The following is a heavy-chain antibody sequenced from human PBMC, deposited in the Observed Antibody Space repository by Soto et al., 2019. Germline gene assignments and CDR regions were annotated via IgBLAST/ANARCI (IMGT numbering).Heavy chain of an antibody. Sequence: LRLSCAASGFTFSSYAMSWVRQAPGKGLEWVSAISVSGGSTYYADSVKGRFTISRDNSKNTLYLQMNSLRAEDTAVYYCARDHYGSENAFDIWGQGTMVTVSS. V-gene: IGHV3-23*01. D-gene: IGHD3-10*01. CDR1: GFTFSSYA. J-gene: IGHJ3*02. CDR2: ISVSGGST. CDR3: ARDHYGSENAFDI.